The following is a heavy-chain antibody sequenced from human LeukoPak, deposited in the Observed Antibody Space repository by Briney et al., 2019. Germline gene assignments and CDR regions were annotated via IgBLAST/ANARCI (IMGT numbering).Heavy chain of an antibody. V-gene: IGHV3-23*01. CDR2: ISFSGANA. J-gene: IGHJ3*01. CDR1: GFTFSDSA. CDR3: ARDIELST. D-gene: IGHD3-16*02. Sequence: GGSLRLSCADPGFTFSDSAMTWVRQAPGKGLEWVSLISFSGANAYYADSGKGRFTISRDNSNDTLYLQLNSLRAEDTAMYYCARDIELSTWGPGTMVTVSS.